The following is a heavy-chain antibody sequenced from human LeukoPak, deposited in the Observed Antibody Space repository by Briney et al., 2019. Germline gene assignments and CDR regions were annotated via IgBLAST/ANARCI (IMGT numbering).Heavy chain of an antibody. J-gene: IGHJ4*02. CDR3: ARWVREVYGSGSYGDY. D-gene: IGHD3-10*01. CDR2: IYYSGST. CDR1: GGSISSGDYY. Sequence: ASETLSLTCTVSGGSISSGDYYWSWIRQPPGKGLEWIGYIYYSGSTYYNPSLKSRVTISVDTSKNQFSLKLSSVTAADTAVYYCARWVREVYGSGSYGDYWGQGTLVTVSS. V-gene: IGHV4-30-4*01.